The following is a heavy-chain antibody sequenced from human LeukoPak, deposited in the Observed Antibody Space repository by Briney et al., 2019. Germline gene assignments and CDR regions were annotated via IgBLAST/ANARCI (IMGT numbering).Heavy chain of an antibody. Sequence: GGSLRLSCAASGFTFGDYYMSWIRQAPGKGLEWVSYISSRGYTIYYADSVRGRFTISRDNAKNSLYLQMNSLRAEDTAVYYCARAITPPALNNYGSGSPTAVDYWGQGTLVTVSS. CDR3: ARAITPPALNNYGSGSPTAVDY. J-gene: IGHJ4*02. CDR1: GFTFGDYY. CDR2: ISSRGYTI. D-gene: IGHD3-10*01. V-gene: IGHV3-11*01.